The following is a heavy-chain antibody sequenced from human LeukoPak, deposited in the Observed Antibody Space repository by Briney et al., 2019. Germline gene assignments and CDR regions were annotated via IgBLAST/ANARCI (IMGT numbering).Heavy chain of an antibody. CDR2: IKHDGSEK. Sequence: GGSLRLSCAASTFTFSNYWMNWVRQAPGKGLEWVATIKHDGSEKHYVDSVEGRFTISRDNPMNSLYLQINSLRAEDTAVYYCARDRGLSGYDLCDYWGQGTLVPVSS. V-gene: IGHV3-7*01. CDR1: TFTFSNYW. CDR3: ARDRGLSGYDLCDY. D-gene: IGHD5-12*01. J-gene: IGHJ4*02.